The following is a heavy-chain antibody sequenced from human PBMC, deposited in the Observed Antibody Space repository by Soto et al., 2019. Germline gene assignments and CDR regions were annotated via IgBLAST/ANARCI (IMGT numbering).Heavy chain of an antibody. CDR2: INPSGGST. V-gene: IGHV1-46*01. Sequence: GASVKVSCKASGYTFTTYYIHWVRQAPGQGLEWMGFINPSGGSTSYAQKFQGRVTMTRDTSTSTVYMELSSLRSEDTAVYYCARNVKSGFDYWGQGTLVTVSS. J-gene: IGHJ4*02. D-gene: IGHD3-10*02. CDR3: ARNVKSGFDY. CDR1: GYTFTTYY.